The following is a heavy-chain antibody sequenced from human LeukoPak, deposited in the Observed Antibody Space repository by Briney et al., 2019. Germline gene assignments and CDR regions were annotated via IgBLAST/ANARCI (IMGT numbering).Heavy chain of an antibody. CDR1: GASISSGGYS. CDR3: ARVNYGSGRYGGYNWFDP. J-gene: IGHJ5*02. CDR2: IYHSGST. D-gene: IGHD3-10*01. V-gene: IGHV4-30-2*01. Sequence: SETLSLTCAVSGASISSGGYSWSWIRQPPGKGLEWIGYIYHSGSTFYNPSLKSRVTISVDRSKNQFSLKLSSVTAADTAVYYCARVNYGSGRYGGYNWFDPWGQGTLVTVSS.